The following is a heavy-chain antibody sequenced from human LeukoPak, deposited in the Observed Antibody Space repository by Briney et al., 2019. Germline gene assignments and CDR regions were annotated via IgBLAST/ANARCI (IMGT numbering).Heavy chain of an antibody. CDR3: ARVKRYYYDSSGYSDWFDP. D-gene: IGHD3-22*01. V-gene: IGHV3-21*01. J-gene: IGHJ5*02. CDR2: ISSSSSYI. CDR1: GFTFSSYS. Sequence: GGSLRLSCAASGFTFSSYSMNWARQAPGKGLEWVSSISSSSSYIYYADSVKGRFTISRDNAKNSLYLQMNSLRAEDTAVYYCARVKRYYYDSSGYSDWFDPWGQGTLVTVSS.